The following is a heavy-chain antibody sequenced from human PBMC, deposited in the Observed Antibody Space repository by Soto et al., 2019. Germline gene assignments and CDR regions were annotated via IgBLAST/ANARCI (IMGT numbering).Heavy chain of an antibody. CDR1: GYSINSDYY. V-gene: IGHV4-38-2*01. Sequence: PSETLSLTCAVSGYSINSDYYWGWIRQPPGKGLEWIGSVDHSGRTYYSPSLRSRLTIFIDTSKNQFSLRLTSVTAADTAMYLCAKKGYYPSGKINLFDSWGPGTLLTVSS. J-gene: IGHJ4*02. CDR3: AKKGYYPSGKINLFDS. CDR2: VDHSGRT. D-gene: IGHD3-10*01.